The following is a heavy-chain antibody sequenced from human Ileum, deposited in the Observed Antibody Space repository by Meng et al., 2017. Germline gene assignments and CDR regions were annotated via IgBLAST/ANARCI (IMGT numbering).Heavy chain of an antibody. CDR3: ARGGGSYYHFDY. D-gene: IGHD1-26*01. Sequence: QGQLKQSGPGLVKPSQTLSLTCAISGDSVSSNSAAWNWIRQSPSRGLEWLGRTYYRSKWFNEYAVSVKSRITINPDTSENQFSLQLNSVTPEDAAVYYCARGGGSYYHFDYWGQGTLVTVSS. J-gene: IGHJ4*02. CDR1: GDSVSSNSAA. V-gene: IGHV6-1*01. CDR2: TYYRSKWFN.